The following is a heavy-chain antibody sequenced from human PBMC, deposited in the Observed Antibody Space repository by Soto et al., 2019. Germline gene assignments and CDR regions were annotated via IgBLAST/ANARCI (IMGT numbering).Heavy chain of an antibody. V-gene: IGHV4-59*01. D-gene: IGHD2-8*01. CDR1: GGPIRSYC. CDR2: IYDSGNT. CDR3: ARDLICCGMDV. J-gene: IGHJ6*02. Sequence: SETLSLTCTVSGGPIRSYCWSWIRQPPGKGLEWIGYIYDSGNTDYNPSLKSRVTISVDTSKNKFSLMLNSVTAADTAVYYCARDLICCGMDVWGQGTTVTVSS.